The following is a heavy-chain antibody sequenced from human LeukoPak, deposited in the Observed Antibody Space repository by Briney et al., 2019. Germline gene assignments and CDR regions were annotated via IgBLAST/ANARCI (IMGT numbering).Heavy chain of an antibody. D-gene: IGHD1-26*01. Sequence: GGSLRLSCATSGFTFSNYWMSWVRRAPGKGLEWVANIKQDGSDKYYVDSVKGRFTISRDNAKNSLYLQMNTLRAEDTAVYYCARGEGLGTTNGGYYFAYWGQGSLVIVSS. V-gene: IGHV3-7*01. CDR2: IKQDGSDK. CDR3: ARGEGLGTTNGGYYFAY. J-gene: IGHJ4*02. CDR1: GFTFSNYW.